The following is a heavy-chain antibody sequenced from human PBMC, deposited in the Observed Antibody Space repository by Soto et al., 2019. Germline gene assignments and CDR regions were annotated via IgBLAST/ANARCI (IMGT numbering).Heavy chain of an antibody. D-gene: IGHD1-26*01. Sequence: SETLSLTCTVSGGSISSGIYYWSWVRQNPGKGLEWIGHIYYSGSTYYNPSLKSRVSISVDTSKNQFSLKLTSVTAADTAVYYCARVARGRVVGATPPCFDYWGQGTLVTVSS. V-gene: IGHV4-31*03. CDR1: GGSISSGIYY. CDR3: ARVARGRVVGATPPCFDY. J-gene: IGHJ4*02. CDR2: IYYSGST.